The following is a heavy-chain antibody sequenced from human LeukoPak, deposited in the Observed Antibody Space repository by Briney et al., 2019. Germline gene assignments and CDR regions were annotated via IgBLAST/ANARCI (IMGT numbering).Heavy chain of an antibody. Sequence: KPSETLSLTCTISGGSISSSSYYWGWIRQPPGKGLEWIGSIYYSGSTYYNPSLKSRVTISVDTSKNQFSLKLSSVTAADTAVYYCAKIAAAGTGDDYWGQGALVTVSS. D-gene: IGHD6-13*01. CDR2: IYYSGST. CDR3: AKIAAAGTGDDY. CDR1: GGSISSSSYY. J-gene: IGHJ4*02. V-gene: IGHV4-39*07.